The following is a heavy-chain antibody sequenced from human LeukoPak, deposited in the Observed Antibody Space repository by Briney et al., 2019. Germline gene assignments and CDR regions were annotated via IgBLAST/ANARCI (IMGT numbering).Heavy chain of an antibody. CDR1: GFTVSSNY. D-gene: IGHD6-13*01. CDR2: IYSGGST. V-gene: IGHV3-53*01. J-gene: IGHJ4*02. CDR3: ARTYRTYSSSWYSDY. Sequence: GGSLRLSCAASGFTVSSNYMSWVRQAPGKGLEWVSVIYSGGSTDYADSVKGRFTISRDSSKNTLYLQMNSLRAEGTAVYYCARTYRTYSSSWYSDYWGQGTLVTVSS.